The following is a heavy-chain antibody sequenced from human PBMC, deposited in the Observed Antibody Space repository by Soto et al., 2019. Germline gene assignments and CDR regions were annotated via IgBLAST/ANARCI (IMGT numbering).Heavy chain of an antibody. J-gene: IGHJ4*02. D-gene: IGHD6-6*01. CDR2: IYPGDSDT. CDR3: ARSSRYSSSSDFDY. Sequence: QQLTGKGLEWMGIIYPGDSDTRYSPSFQGQVTISADKSISTAYLQWSSLKASDTAMYYCARSSRYSSSSDFDYWGQGTLVTVSS. V-gene: IGHV5-51*07.